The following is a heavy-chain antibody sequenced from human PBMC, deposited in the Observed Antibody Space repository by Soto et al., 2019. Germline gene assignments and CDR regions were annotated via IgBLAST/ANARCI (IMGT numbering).Heavy chain of an antibody. CDR3: ATVRDRIYYYYYGMDV. V-gene: IGHV1-24*01. J-gene: IGHJ6*02. Sequence: GASVQVSCKVSGYTLTEFSMHWVQQAPGKGLEWMGGFDPQDGETIYAQKFQGRVTMTEDTSTDTAYMELSSLRSEDTAVYYCATVRDRIYYYYYGMDVWGQGTTVTVSS. CDR2: FDPQDGET. CDR1: GYTLTEFS.